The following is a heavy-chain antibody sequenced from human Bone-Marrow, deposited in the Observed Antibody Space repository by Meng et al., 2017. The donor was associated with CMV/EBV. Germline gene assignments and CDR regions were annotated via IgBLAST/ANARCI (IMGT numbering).Heavy chain of an antibody. Sequence: ASVKVSCKASGYTFTSYYMHWVRQAPGQGLEWMGIINPSGGSTSYAQKFQGRVTMTRDTSTSTVYMELSSLRSEDTAVYYCARDGIAYSSSSGFDYWGQGTLVTVSS. J-gene: IGHJ4*02. CDR2: INPSGGST. D-gene: IGHD6-6*01. V-gene: IGHV1-46*01. CDR1: GYTFTSYY. CDR3: ARDGIAYSSSSGFDY.